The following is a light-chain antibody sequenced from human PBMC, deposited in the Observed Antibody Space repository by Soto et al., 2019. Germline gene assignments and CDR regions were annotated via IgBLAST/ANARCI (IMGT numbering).Light chain of an antibody. CDR2: DNN. V-gene: IGLV1-51*01. CDR3: GTWDSSLSAGV. J-gene: IGLJ1*01. CDR1: SSNIGNNY. Sequence: QSVLTQPHSVSAAPGQKVTISCSGSSSNIGNNYVSWYQQLPGTAPKLLIYDNNKRPSGIPDRFSGSKSGTSATLGITGLQTGDEAVYYCGTWDSSLSAGVFGTGTKLTVL.